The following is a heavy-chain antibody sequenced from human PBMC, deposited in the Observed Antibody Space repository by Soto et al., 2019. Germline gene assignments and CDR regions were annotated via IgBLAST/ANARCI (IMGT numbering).Heavy chain of an antibody. CDR2: IYASGSP. D-gene: IGHD1-26*01. Sequence: PSETLSLTCTISGCSISVYYWSWVRQPPGHELEWIGYIYASGSPYYNPSLRSRVTISADTSKNQISLKLTSPTAADTAVYYCARGVGSSPPRYWGRGTLVTVSS. J-gene: IGHJ4*02. CDR3: ARGVGSSPPRY. V-gene: IGHV4-59*01. CDR1: GCSISVYY.